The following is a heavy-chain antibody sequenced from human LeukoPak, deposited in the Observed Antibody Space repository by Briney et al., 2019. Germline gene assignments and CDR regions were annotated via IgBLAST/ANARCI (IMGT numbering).Heavy chain of an antibody. CDR3: ARGTRASTIFGVVIIRYYYYMDV. CDR2: ISGSGGST. D-gene: IGHD3-3*01. J-gene: IGHJ6*03. CDR1: GFTFSSYA. Sequence: GGSLRLSCAASGFTFSSYAMSWVRQAPGKGLEWVSAISGSGGSTYYADSVKGRFTISRDNSKNTLYLQMNSLRAEDTAVYYCARGTRASTIFGVVIIRYYYYMDVWGKGTTVTVSS. V-gene: IGHV3-23*01.